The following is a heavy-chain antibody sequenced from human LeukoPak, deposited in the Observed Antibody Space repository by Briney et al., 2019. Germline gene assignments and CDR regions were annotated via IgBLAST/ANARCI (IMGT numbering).Heavy chain of an antibody. J-gene: IGHJ4*02. CDR2: VGSSGKTI. CDR3: ATTSIAAAVPGCFDY. CDR1: GFTFSSYE. D-gene: IGHD6-25*01. Sequence: PGGSLRLSCEASGFTFSSYEMNWVRQAPGKGLEWVSYVGSSGKTIYYADSTKGRFTVSRDNAKNSLYLQMNSLRAEDTAVYYCATTSIAAAVPGCFDYWGQGTLVTVFS. V-gene: IGHV3-48*03.